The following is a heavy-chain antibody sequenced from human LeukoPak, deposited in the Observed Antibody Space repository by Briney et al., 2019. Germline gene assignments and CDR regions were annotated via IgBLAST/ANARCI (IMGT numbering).Heavy chain of an antibody. CDR3: AKPSSSWYQDCAFDI. V-gene: IGHV3-30*18. CDR1: GFTFSSYG. Sequence: AGGSLRLSCAAPGFTFSSYGMHWVRQAPGKGLEWVAVISYDGSNKYYADSVKGRFTISRDNSKNTLYLQMNSLRAEDTAVCYCAKPSSSWYQDCAFDIWGQGTMVTVSS. J-gene: IGHJ3*02. D-gene: IGHD6-13*01. CDR2: ISYDGSNK.